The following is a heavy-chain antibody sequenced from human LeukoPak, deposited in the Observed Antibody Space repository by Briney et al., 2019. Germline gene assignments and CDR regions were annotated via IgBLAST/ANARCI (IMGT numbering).Heavy chain of an antibody. D-gene: IGHD3-22*01. CDR3: ATTMIRLGH. CDR2: IYYSGAT. Sequence: ASETLSLTCSVSGGSISSSSRYWGWIRQPPGKGLEWIGSIYYSGATYYNPSLKSRVTISVDTSKNQFSLKLSSVTAADTAVYYCATTMIRLGHWGQGTLVTVSS. CDR1: GGSISSSSRY. V-gene: IGHV4-39*07. J-gene: IGHJ4*02.